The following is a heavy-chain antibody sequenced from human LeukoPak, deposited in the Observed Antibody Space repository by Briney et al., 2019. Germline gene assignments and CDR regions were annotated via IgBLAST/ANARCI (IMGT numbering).Heavy chain of an antibody. CDR1: GFTFSGYW. CDR2: INSDGSST. J-gene: IGHJ3*02. CDR3: ARPSGSYYYDAFDI. Sequence: GSLRLSCAASGFTFSGYWIHWVRPAPGKGLVWVSRINSDGSSTSYADSVKGRFTISRDNAKKTLYLQMNSLRAEDTAVYYCARPSGSYYYDAFDIWGQGTMVTVSS. V-gene: IGHV3-74*01. D-gene: IGHD3-10*01.